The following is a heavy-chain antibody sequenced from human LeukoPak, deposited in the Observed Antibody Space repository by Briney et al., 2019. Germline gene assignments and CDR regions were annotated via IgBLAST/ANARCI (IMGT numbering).Heavy chain of an antibody. V-gene: IGHV3-21*01. D-gene: IGHD7-27*01. CDR2: ISSSSSYI. Sequence: SGGSLRLSCAASGFTFSSYSMNWVRQAPGKGLEWVSSISSSSSYIYYADSVKGRFTISRDNAKNSLYLQMNSLRAEDTAVYYCARRIPLTGEPWYFDYWGQGTLVTVSS. J-gene: IGHJ4*02. CDR3: ARRIPLTGEPWYFDY. CDR1: GFTFSSYS.